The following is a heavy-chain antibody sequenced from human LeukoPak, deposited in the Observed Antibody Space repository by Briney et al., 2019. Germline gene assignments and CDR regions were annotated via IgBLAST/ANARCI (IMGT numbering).Heavy chain of an antibody. V-gene: IGHV3-74*03. D-gene: IGHD2-15*01. J-gene: IGHJ1*01. CDR2: INEHGIP. Sequence: GGSLSLSCAASGFTFRNYWMYWVRQAPGKGLVWIANINEHGIPMYEDSVKGRFTISRDNARDTLYLQMNSLRVDDTAVYYCARVSGGNWGRGTLVTVSS. CDR3: ARVSGGN. CDR1: GFTFRNYW.